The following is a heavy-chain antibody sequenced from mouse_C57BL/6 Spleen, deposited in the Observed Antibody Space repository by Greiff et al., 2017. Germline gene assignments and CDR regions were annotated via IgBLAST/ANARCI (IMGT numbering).Heavy chain of an antibody. CDR3: ARGTVVAGYYAMDY. J-gene: IGHJ4*01. Sequence: EVQRVESGGGLVKPGGSLKLSCAASGFTFSDYGMHWVRQAPEKGLEWVAYISSGSSTIYYADTVKGRFTISRDNAKNTLFLQMTSLRSEDTAMYYCARGTVVAGYYAMDYWGQGTSVTVSS. D-gene: IGHD1-1*01. CDR1: GFTFSDYG. CDR2: ISSGSSTI. V-gene: IGHV5-17*01.